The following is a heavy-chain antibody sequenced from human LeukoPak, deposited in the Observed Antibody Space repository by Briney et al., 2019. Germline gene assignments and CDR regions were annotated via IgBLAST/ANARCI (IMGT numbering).Heavy chain of an antibody. V-gene: IGHV3-21*01. CDR1: GFTFSSYA. D-gene: IGHD3-10*01. CDR3: ARVVSGYYYGSGSYWDLDY. J-gene: IGHJ4*02. Sequence: GGSLRLSCAASGFTFSSYAMSWVRQAPGKGLEWVSSISSSSSYIYYADSVKGRFTISRDNAKNSLYLQINSLRAEDTAVYYCARVVSGYYYGSGSYWDLDYWGQGTLVTVSS. CDR2: ISSSSSYI.